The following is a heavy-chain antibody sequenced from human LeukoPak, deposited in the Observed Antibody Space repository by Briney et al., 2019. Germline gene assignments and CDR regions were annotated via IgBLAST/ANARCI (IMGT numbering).Heavy chain of an antibody. J-gene: IGHJ4*02. CDR3: ASRTYYDFWSGYSPFDY. CDR2: IKQDGSEK. Sequence: GGSLRLSCAASGFTFSSYWMSWVRQAPGKGLAWVANIKQDGSEKYYVDSVKGRFTISRDNAKNSLYLQMNSLRAEDTAVYHRASRTYYDFWSGYSPFDYWGQGTLVTVSS. V-gene: IGHV3-7*01. D-gene: IGHD3-3*01. CDR1: GFTFSSYW.